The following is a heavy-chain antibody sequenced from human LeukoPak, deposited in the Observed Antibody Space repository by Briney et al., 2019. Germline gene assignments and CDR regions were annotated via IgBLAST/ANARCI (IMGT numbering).Heavy chain of an antibody. V-gene: IGHV3-23*01. CDR2: ISGSGGTT. CDR1: GLTFNTYA. Sequence: GGSLRLSCAASGLTFNTYAMSWVRQAPGKGLEWVSAISGSGGTTYYADSVKGRFTIPRDNSKNTLYLQMNSLRAEDTAVYYCAKYSRPPSIDYWGQGTLVTVSS. J-gene: IGHJ4*02. D-gene: IGHD6-13*01. CDR3: AKYSRPPSIDY.